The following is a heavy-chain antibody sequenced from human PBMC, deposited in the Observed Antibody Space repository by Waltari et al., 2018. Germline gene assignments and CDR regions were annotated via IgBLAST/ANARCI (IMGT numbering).Heavy chain of an antibody. D-gene: IGHD4-4*01. CDR1: GYTFTGYY. CDR2: INPNSGST. CDR3: ARKGRGPGNQPPDY. V-gene: IGHV1-2*06. Sequence: QVQLVQSGAEVKKPGASVKVSCTASGYTFTGYYMHWVRQAPGQGLEWMGRINPNSGSTNDAQKFQGRVTMTRDTSISTAYMELSRLRSDDTAVYYCARKGRGPGNQPPDYWGQGTLVTVSS. J-gene: IGHJ4*02.